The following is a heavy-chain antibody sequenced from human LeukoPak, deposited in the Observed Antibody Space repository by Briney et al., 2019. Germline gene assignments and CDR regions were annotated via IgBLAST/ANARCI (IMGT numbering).Heavy chain of an antibody. V-gene: IGHV3-21*01. D-gene: IGHD3-10*01. J-gene: IGHJ4*02. CDR2: ISSSGTYI. CDR3: ARSQFGELLNGFDY. Sequence: GGSLRLSCAASGFTFSDYSMNWVRQAPGKGLEWVSSISSSGTYIYYADSMKGRFTISRDNAKNSLYVQMNSLRVEDTAVYYRARSQFGELLNGFDYWGQGTLVTVSS. CDR1: GFTFSDYS.